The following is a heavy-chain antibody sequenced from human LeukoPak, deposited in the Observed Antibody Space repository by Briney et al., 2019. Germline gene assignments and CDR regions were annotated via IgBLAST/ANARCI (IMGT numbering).Heavy chain of an antibody. CDR1: GFTFSSYD. J-gene: IGHJ6*03. CDR3: ARDLYWNDYVWGSYRWSMDV. CDR2: IGTAGDT. V-gene: IGHV3-13*03. D-gene: IGHD3-16*02. Sequence: GGSLRLSCAACGFTFSSYDMHWVRQATGKGLEWVSAIGTAGDTYYPGSVKGQFTISRENAKNSLSLQRNGLRAGDTAVYYCARDLYWNDYVWGSYRWSMDVWGKGTTVTVSS.